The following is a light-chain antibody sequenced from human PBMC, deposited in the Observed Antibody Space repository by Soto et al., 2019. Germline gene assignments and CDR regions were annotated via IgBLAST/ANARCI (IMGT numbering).Light chain of an antibody. J-gene: IGLJ2*01. V-gene: IGLV6-57*02. CDR1: SGSIASNY. CDR2: EDN. CDR3: QYYDSTNVV. Sequence: NFMLTQPHSVSESPGKTVTISCTGSSGSIASNYVQWYQQRPGSAPTTVIYEDNQRPSGVPDRFSGSIDSSSNSASLTISGLKTEDEADYCCQYYDSTNVVFGGGTQLTVL.